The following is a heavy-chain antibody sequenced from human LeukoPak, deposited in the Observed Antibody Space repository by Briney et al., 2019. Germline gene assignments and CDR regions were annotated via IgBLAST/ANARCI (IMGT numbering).Heavy chain of an antibody. CDR3: ARAAPDIVVVVAGLDY. D-gene: IGHD2-15*01. Sequence: GGSLRLSCAASGFTFSSYGMHWVRQAPGKGLEWVAVIWYDGSNKYYADSVKGRFTISRDNSKNTLYLQMNSLRAEDTAVYYCARAAPDIVVVVAGLDYWGQGTLVTVSS. V-gene: IGHV3-33*08. CDR2: IWYDGSNK. J-gene: IGHJ4*02. CDR1: GFTFSSYG.